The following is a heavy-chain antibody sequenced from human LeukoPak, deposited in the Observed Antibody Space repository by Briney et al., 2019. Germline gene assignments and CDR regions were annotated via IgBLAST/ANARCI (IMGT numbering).Heavy chain of an antibody. D-gene: IGHD3-10*01. Sequence: SETLSLTCAVSGGSISSGGYSWSWIRQPPGKGLEWIGYIYHSGSTYYNPSLKSRVTMSVDTSKNQFSLKLSSVTAADTAVYYCARANFEEVRGDEYFDYWGQGTLVTVSS. CDR1: GGSISSGGYS. J-gene: IGHJ4*02. CDR3: ARANFEEVRGDEYFDY. CDR2: IYHSGST. V-gene: IGHV4-30-2*01.